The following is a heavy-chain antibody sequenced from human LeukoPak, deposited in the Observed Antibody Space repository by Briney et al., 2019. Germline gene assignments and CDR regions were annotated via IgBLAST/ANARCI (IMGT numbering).Heavy chain of an antibody. J-gene: IGHJ4*02. Sequence: PSRSLRLSCAASGFTFDDYAMHWVRQAPGKGLEWVSGISWNSGSIGYADSVKGRFTISRDNAKNSLYLQMNSLRAEDTALYYCAKGRREIPEGWYPKSFVDYWGQGTLVTVSS. D-gene: IGHD6-19*01. CDR1: GFTFDDYA. CDR2: ISWNSGSI. V-gene: IGHV3-9*01. CDR3: AKGRREIPEGWYPKSFVDY.